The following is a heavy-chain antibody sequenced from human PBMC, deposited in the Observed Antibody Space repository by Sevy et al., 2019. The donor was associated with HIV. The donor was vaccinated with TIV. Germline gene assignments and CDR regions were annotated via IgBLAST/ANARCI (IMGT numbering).Heavy chain of an antibody. V-gene: IGHV3-23*01. D-gene: IGHD6-19*01. CDR2: ISGSGGST. CDR1: GFTFSSYA. Sequence: GGSLRLSCAASGFTFSSYAMSWVRQAQGKGLEWVSAISGSGGSTYYADSVKGRFTISRDNSKNTLYLQMNSLRAEDTAVYYCAKVSRGWYYYFDYWGQGTLVTVSS. CDR3: AKVSRGWYYYFDY. J-gene: IGHJ4*02.